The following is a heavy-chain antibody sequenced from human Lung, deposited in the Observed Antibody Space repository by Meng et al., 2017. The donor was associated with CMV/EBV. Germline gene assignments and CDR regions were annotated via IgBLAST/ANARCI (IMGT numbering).Heavy chain of an antibody. J-gene: IGHJ4*02. V-gene: IGHV4-4*02. CDR2: IYHCGST. Sequence: VELEESGPGLVEPSGTPLPTCCGSCGSISSSNWWSWVRQPPGKGLEWIWEIYHCGSTNYNPSLKSRVTISVDKSKNQFSLKLSSVTAADTAVYYCARVVTALWGYYFDYWGQGTLVTVSS. CDR3: ARVVTALWGYYFDY. D-gene: IGHD2-21*02. CDR1: CGSISSSNW.